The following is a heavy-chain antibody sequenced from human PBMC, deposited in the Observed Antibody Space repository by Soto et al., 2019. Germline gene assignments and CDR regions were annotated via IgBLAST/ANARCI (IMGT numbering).Heavy chain of an antibody. D-gene: IGHD2-2*01. J-gene: IGHJ4*02. Sequence: EVQLVESGGGLVQPGGSLRLSCAGSGFTFSGYWMHWVRQAPGKGPVWVSRLNPNGTFTTNADSVKGRFTISRDNAKNTVYLQMNCLRADDTAVYYCARGVTSTTYGGLFYNWGQGTLVIVSS. V-gene: IGHV3-74*01. CDR2: LNPNGTFT. CDR3: ARGVTSTTYGGLFYN. CDR1: GFTFSGYW.